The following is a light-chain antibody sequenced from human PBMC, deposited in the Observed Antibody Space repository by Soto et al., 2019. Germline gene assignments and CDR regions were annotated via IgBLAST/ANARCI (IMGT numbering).Light chain of an antibody. J-gene: IGKJ1*01. CDR3: LQYYSWPRT. V-gene: IGKV3-15*01. CDR1: QSVSSN. Sequence: EIVMTQSPATLSVSPGERATLSCRASQSVSSNLAWYQQKPGQAPRLLIYGESTRATGIPARFSGSGSGTEFTLTISSLQSEDFAVYYLLQYYSWPRTFGQGTKVEIQ. CDR2: GES.